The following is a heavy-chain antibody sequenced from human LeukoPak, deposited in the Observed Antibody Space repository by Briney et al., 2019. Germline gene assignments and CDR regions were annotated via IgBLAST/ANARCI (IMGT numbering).Heavy chain of an antibody. CDR2: ISGDGTET. J-gene: IGHJ4*02. CDR3: AKGGHYSFFDY. Sequence: GGSLRLSCAASGFTFSSYAMSWVRQAPGKGLEWVSTISGDGTETFYADSVKGRFTISRGNSKNTHYLQMSSLRAEDTGIYYCAKGGHYSFFDYWGQGTLVTVSS. D-gene: IGHD4-11*01. CDR1: GFTFSSYA. V-gene: IGHV3-23*01.